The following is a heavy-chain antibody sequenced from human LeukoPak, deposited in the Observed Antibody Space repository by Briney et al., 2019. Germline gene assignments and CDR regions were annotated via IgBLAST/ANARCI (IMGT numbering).Heavy chain of an antibody. D-gene: IGHD6-13*01. CDR3: AKDTSSWFAEYFQH. CDR1: GFTFSSYE. J-gene: IGHJ1*01. Sequence: PGGSLRLSCAASGFTFSSYEMNWVRQAPGKGLEWVSYISSSGSTIYYADSVKGRFTISRDNAKNSLYLQMNSLRAEDTAVYYCAKDTSSWFAEYFQHWGQGTLVTVSS. CDR2: ISSSGSTI. V-gene: IGHV3-48*03.